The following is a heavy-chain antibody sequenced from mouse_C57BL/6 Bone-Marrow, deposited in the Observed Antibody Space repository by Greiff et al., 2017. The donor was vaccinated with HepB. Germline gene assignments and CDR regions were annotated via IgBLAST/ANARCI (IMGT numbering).Heavy chain of an antibody. CDR1: GFTFSSYT. CDR2: ISGGGGNT. V-gene: IGHV5-9*01. D-gene: IGHD3-1*01. CDR3: ARHNRGILTY. Sequence: DVKLQESGGGLVKPGGSLKLSCAASGFTFSSYTMSWVRQTPEKRLEWVATISGGGGNTYYPDSVKGRFTISRDNAKNTLYLQMSSLRSEDTALYYCARHNRGILTYWGQGTLVTVSA. J-gene: IGHJ3*01.